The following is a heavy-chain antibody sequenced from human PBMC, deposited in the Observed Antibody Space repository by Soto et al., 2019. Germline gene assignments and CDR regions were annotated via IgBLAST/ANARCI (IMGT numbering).Heavy chain of an antibody. V-gene: IGHV5-10-1*01. J-gene: IGHJ6*02. CDR2: IDPSDSYT. CDR3: ARSLVATTSYYYGMDV. D-gene: IGHD5-12*01. CDR1: GYSFTSYW. Sequence: GESLKISCKGSGYSFTSYWISWVRQMPGKGLEWMGRIDPSDSYTNYSPSFQGHVAISADKSISTAYLQWSSLKASDTAMYYCARSLVATTSYYYGMDVWGQGTTVTVSS.